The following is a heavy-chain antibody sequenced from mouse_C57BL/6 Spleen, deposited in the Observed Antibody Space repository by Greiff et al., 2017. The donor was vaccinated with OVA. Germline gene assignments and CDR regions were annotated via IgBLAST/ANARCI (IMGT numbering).Heavy chain of an antibody. V-gene: IGHV1-42*01. CDR1: GYSFTGYY. Sequence: VHVKQSGPELVKPGASVKISCKASGYSFTGYYMNWVKQSPEKSLEWIGEINPSTGGTTYNQKFKAKATLTVDKSSSTAYMQLKSLTSEDSAVYYCARYYYGSRFDYWGQGTTLTVSS. CDR3: ARYYYGSRFDY. D-gene: IGHD1-1*01. CDR2: INPSTGGT. J-gene: IGHJ2*01.